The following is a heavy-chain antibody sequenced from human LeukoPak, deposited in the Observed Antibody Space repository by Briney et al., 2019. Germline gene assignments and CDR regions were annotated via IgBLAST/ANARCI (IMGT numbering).Heavy chain of an antibody. J-gene: IGHJ4*02. Sequence: TGGSLRLSCTTSEFTFGDYVLTWVRRAPGKGLEWVGLIRSKANGGTTDYAASVKGRFTISRDDSESIAYLQMSSLQPEDSGVYYCSRGLTGGNYFDSWGQGTLVTVSS. CDR2: IRSKANGGTT. V-gene: IGHV3-49*04. CDR1: EFTFGDYV. D-gene: IGHD7-27*01. CDR3: SRGLTGGNYFDS.